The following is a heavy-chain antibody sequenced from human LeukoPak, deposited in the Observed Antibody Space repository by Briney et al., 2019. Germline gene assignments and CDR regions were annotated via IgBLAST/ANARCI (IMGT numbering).Heavy chain of an antibody. Sequence: GGSLRLSCAASGFTFSSYSMNWVRQAPGKGLEWVSSISSSSSYIYYADSVKGRFTISRDNAKNSLYLQMNSLRAEDTAVYYCARQVGATAEAGIAWGQGTLVTVSS. CDR2: ISSSSSYI. CDR1: GFTFSSYS. J-gene: IGHJ5*02. D-gene: IGHD1-26*01. V-gene: IGHV3-21*01. CDR3: ARQVGATAEAGIA.